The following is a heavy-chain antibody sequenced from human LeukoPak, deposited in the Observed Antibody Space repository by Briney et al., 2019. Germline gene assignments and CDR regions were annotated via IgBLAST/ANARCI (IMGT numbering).Heavy chain of an antibody. Sequence: SSVKVSCKASGGTFSSYAISWVRQAPGQGLEWMGRIIPILGIANYAQKFQGRVTITADKSTSTAYMELSSLRSEDTAVYYCARDPVVNGAFDYWGQGTLVTVSS. CDR2: IIPILGIA. D-gene: IGHD2-8*01. V-gene: IGHV1-69*04. J-gene: IGHJ4*02. CDR1: GGTFSSYA. CDR3: ARDPVVNGAFDY.